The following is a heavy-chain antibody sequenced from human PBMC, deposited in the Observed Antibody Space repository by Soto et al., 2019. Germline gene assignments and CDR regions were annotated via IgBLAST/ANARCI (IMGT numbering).Heavy chain of an antibody. CDR2: IKQDGSEK. D-gene: IGHD1-1*01. J-gene: IGHJ6*03. V-gene: IGHV3-7*01. CDR1: GFTISSYW. CDR3: AKENNADSAYYMDV. Sequence: GGSLRLSCAASGFTISSYWMSWVRQAPGKGLEWVANIKQDGSEKYYVDSVKGRFTISRDNTKNSLYLQMNSLRVEDTAVYYCAKENNADSAYYMDVWGKGTTVTVSS.